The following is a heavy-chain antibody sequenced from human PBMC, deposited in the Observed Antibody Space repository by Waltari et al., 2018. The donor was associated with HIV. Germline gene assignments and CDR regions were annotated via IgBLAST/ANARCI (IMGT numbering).Heavy chain of an antibody. D-gene: IGHD1-26*01. CDR3: ARGRWELHIYFDY. J-gene: IGHJ4*02. CDR2: INHSGNT. V-gene: IGHV4-34*01. CDR1: GGSFRGYY. Sequence: QVQLQQWGAGLLKPSETLSLTCAVYGGSFRGYYWSWIRQPPGKGLEWIGEINHSGNTNYNPSLKSRVTISVDTSKNQFSLKLSSVTAADTAVYYCARGRWELHIYFDYWGQGTLVTVSS.